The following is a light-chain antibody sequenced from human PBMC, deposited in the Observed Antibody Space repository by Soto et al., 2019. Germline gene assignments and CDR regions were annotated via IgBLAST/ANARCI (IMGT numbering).Light chain of an antibody. J-gene: IGKJ5*01. V-gene: IGKV3-20*01. CDR2: DTS. CDR3: QQYGTSEII. CDR1: QYINTR. Sequence: DIVLTQSPGTLSLSPGERATLSCRASQYINTRLAWYQHRPGQAPRLLVYDTSTRATGIPDRYSGSGSGTDFTLTISSLEPEDFAVFYCQQYGTSEIIFGQGTRLEIK.